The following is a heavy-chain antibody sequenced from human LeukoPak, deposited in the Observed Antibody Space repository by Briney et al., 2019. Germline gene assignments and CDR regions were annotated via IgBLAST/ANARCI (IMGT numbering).Heavy chain of an antibody. CDR1: GGSIYSYY. Sequence: SETLSLTCTVSGGSIYSYYWNWIRQPPGKGLEGIGYIYNSGNTNYNPSLKSRVTISVDTSKNQVSLKLSSVTAADTAVYYCARFQSSSSWDYYYGLDVWGQGTTVTVSS. J-gene: IGHJ6*02. D-gene: IGHD2-2*01. CDR2: IYNSGNT. CDR3: ARFQSSSSWDYYYGLDV. V-gene: IGHV4-59*01.